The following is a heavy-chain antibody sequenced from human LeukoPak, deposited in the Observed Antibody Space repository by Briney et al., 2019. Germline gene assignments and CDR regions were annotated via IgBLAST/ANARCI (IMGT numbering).Heavy chain of an antibody. J-gene: IGHJ6*02. CDR1: GFTFSDYY. D-gene: IGHD6-13*01. Sequence: PGGSLRLSCAASGFTFSDYYMSWIRQAPGKGLEWVAVISYDGSNKYYADSVKGRFTISRDNSKNTLYLQMNSLRAEDTAVYYCAKDWGAAASLMDVWGQGTTVTVSS. CDR3: AKDWGAAASLMDV. CDR2: ISYDGSNK. V-gene: IGHV3-30*18.